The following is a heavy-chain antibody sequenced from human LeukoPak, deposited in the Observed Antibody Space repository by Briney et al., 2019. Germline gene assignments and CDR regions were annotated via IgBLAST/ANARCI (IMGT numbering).Heavy chain of an antibody. Sequence: GGSLRLSCAASGFTFSDYWIHWVRQAPGKGLVWVSRINTDGSITNYADSVKGRFTISRDNAKNTLYLQMNSLRAEDTAVYYCAVGATYELDYWGQGTLVTVSS. CDR2: INTDGSIT. CDR3: AVGATYELDY. J-gene: IGHJ4*02. V-gene: IGHV3-74*01. D-gene: IGHD1-26*01. CDR1: GFTFSDYW.